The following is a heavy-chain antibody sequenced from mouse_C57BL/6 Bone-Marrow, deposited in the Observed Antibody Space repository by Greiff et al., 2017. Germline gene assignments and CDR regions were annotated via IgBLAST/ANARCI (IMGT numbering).Heavy chain of an antibody. D-gene: IGHD3-1*01. V-gene: IGHV1-69*01. CDR3: TTWGATD. J-gene: IGHJ1*03. Sequence: QVQLQQPGAELVMPGASVKLSCKASGYTFTSYWMHWVKQRPGQGLEWIGEIDPSDSYTNYNQKFKGKSTLTVDKSSSTAYLQLSSLTSEDTAVDYCTTWGATDWGTGTTVTVSS. CDR1: GYTFTSYW. CDR2: IDPSDSYT.